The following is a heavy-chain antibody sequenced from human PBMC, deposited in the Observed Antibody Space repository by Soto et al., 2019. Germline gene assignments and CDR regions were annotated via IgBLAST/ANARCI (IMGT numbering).Heavy chain of an antibody. J-gene: IGHJ3*02. CDR3: ASWDYSSSSHGIYAFDI. V-gene: IGHV1-3*01. CDR1: GYTFTSYA. CDR2: INAGNGNT. D-gene: IGHD6-6*01. Sequence: GASVKVSCKASGYTFTSYAMHWVRQAPGQRLEWMGWINAGNGNTKYSQKFQGRVTITRDTSASTAYMELSSLRSEDTAVYYCASWDYSSSSHGIYAFDIWGQGTMVTVS.